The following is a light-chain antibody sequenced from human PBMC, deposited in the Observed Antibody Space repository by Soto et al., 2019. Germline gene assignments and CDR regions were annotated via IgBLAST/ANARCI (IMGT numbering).Light chain of an antibody. CDR3: CSYTTNTTRQLV. V-gene: IGLV2-14*03. CDR2: DVT. Sequence: QSVLTQPASVSGSPGQSITISCTGTSSDVGGYNYVSWYQQQPGKAPKFMIYDVTNRPSGVSNRFSGSKSGNTASLTISGLQAEDESDYYCCSYTTNTTRQLVFGPGTEVTV. J-gene: IGLJ1*01. CDR1: SSDVGGYNY.